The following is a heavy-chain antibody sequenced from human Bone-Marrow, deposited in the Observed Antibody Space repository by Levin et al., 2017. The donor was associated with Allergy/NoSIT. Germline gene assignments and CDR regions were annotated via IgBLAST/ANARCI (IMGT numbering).Heavy chain of an antibody. J-gene: IGHJ5*02. V-gene: IGHV3-15*01. CDR3: TTDSSP. Sequence: SCAASGFTFTNAWMSWVRQAPGKGLEGVGRIKSTTEGGTTDYVASVRGRFTISRDDSENTVYLHMDSLKTEDTAVYFCTTDSSPWGQGTLVTVSS. CDR1: GFTFTNAW. CDR2: IKSTTEGGTT.